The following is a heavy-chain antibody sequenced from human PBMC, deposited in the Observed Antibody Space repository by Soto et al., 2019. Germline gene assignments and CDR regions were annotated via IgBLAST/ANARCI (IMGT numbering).Heavy chain of an antibody. Sequence: PGGSLRLSCAASGFTFSDYYMSWIRQAPGKGLEWVSYISSSGSTIYYADSVKGRFTISRDNAKNSLYLQMNSLRAEDTAVYYCARDPVLWFGEYYGMDVWGQGTTVTVSS. CDR3: ARDPVLWFGEYYGMDV. V-gene: IGHV3-11*01. D-gene: IGHD3-10*01. CDR2: ISSSGSTI. J-gene: IGHJ6*02. CDR1: GFTFSDYY.